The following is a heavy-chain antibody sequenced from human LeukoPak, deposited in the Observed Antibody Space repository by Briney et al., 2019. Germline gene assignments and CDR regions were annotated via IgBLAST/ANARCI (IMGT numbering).Heavy chain of an antibody. CDR3: AKVLRWELLGRYFDY. D-gene: IGHD1-26*01. Sequence: GGSLRLSCAASGFTFSSYAMSWVRQAPGKGLEWVSAISGSGGSTYYADSVKGRFTISRDNSKNTLYLQMNSLRAEDTAVYYCAKVLRWELLGRYFDYWGQGTLVTVSS. CDR2: ISGSGGST. CDR1: GFTFSSYA. J-gene: IGHJ4*02. V-gene: IGHV3-23*01.